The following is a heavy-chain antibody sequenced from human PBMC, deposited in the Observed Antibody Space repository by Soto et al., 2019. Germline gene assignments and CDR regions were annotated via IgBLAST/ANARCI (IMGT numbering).Heavy chain of an antibody. CDR2: IYYSGST. CDR1: GGSISSSSYY. CDR3: ARHQGYSSSWYQFYYGMDV. Sequence: PSETLSLTCTVSGGSISSSSYYWGWIRQPPGEGLEWIGSIYYSGSTYYNPSLKSRVTISVDTSKNQFSLKLSSVTAADTAVYYCARHQGYSSSWYQFYYGMDVWGQGTTVTVSS. D-gene: IGHD6-13*01. V-gene: IGHV4-39*01. J-gene: IGHJ6*02.